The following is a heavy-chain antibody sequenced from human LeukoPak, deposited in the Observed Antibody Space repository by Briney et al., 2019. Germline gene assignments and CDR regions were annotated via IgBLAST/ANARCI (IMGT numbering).Heavy chain of an antibody. CDR3: ASVTSQAYCGGDCYPYRPDY. CDR1: GGSISSGGYY. V-gene: IGHV4-31*03. J-gene: IGHJ4*02. D-gene: IGHD2-21*02. Sequence: SQTLSLTCTVSGGSISSGGYYWSWIRQHPGKGLEWIGSNYYSGSTYYNPSLKSRVTISVDTSKNQFSLKLSSVTAADTAVYYCASVTSQAYCGGDCYPYRPDYWGQGTLVTVSS. CDR2: NYYSGST.